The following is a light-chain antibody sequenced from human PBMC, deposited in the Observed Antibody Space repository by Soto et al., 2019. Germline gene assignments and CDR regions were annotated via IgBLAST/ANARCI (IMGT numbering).Light chain of an antibody. V-gene: IGLV1-44*01. CDR2: GNS. J-gene: IGLJ1*01. CDR3: SSYTNINTRACV. CDR1: SSNFGKSI. Sequence: QSVLTQPPSASGTPGQRVTISCSGSSSNFGKSIVSWYQHLPGRAPKVLIYGNSQRPLGVPVRFSGSKSATSASLAISGLLSEDEAEYYCSSYTNINTRACVFGTGTKLTVL.